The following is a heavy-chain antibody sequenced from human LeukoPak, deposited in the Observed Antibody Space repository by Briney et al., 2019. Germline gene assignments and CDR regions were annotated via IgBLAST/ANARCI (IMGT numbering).Heavy chain of an antibody. V-gene: IGHV1-69*06. J-gene: IGHJ3*02. CDR3: ARDPLSAPGWLRQGPAEAFDI. CDR2: IIPIFGTA. D-gene: IGHD5-12*01. CDR1: GGTFSSYA. Sequence: GASVKVSCKASGGTFSSYAISWVRQAPGQGLEWMGGIIPIFGTANYAQKFQGRVTITADKSTSTVYMELSSLRSEDTAVYYCARDPLSAPGWLRQGPAEAFDIWGQGTMVTVSS.